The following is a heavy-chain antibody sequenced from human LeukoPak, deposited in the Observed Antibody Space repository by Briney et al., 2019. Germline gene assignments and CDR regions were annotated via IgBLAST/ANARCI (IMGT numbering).Heavy chain of an antibody. CDR2: IKSKTDGGTT. J-gene: IGHJ4*02. D-gene: IGHD2-15*01. V-gene: IGHV3-15*01. CDR1: GFTFSNAW. Sequence: PGGSLRLSWAASGFTFSNAWMSWVRQAPGKGLEWVGRIKSKTDGGTTDYAAPVKGRFTISRDDSKNTLYLQLNSLKTEDTAVYYCTTEGLGVAAMNLGFDYWGQGTLVTVSS. CDR3: TTEGLGVAAMNLGFDY.